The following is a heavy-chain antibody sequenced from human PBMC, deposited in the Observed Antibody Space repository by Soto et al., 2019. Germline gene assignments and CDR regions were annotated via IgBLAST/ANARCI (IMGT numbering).Heavy chain of an antibody. CDR2: ISYDGSNK. Sequence: QVQLVESGGGVVQPGRSLRLSCAASGFTFSSYGMHWVRQAPGKGLEWVAVISYDGSNKYYADSVKGRFTISRDNSKNTLYLQMSSLRAEDTAVYYCAPWFGAFAYWGQGTLVTVSS. CDR3: APWFGAFAY. CDR1: GFTFSSYG. J-gene: IGHJ4*02. D-gene: IGHD3-10*01. V-gene: IGHV3-30*03.